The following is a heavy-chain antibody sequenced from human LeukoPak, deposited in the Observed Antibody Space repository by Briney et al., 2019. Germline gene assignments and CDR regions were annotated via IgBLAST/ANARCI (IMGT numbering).Heavy chain of an antibody. CDR3: ARVNVYDYVWGSYRPTFDY. Sequence: ASVKVSCKASGYTFTGYYMHWVRQAPGQGLEWMGWINPNSGGTNYAQKFQGRVTMTRDTSISPAYMDLSRLISDDTAVYYCARVNVYDYVWGSYRPTFDYWGQGTLVTVSS. CDR2: INPNSGGT. V-gene: IGHV1-2*02. CDR1: GYTFTGYY. J-gene: IGHJ4*02. D-gene: IGHD3-16*02.